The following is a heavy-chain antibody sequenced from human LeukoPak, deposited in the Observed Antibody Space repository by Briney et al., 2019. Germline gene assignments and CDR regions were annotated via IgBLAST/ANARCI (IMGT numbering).Heavy chain of an antibody. J-gene: IGHJ5*02. CDR3: ARHRPYYDILTGYYSWFDP. D-gene: IGHD3-9*01. Sequence: SETLSLTCTVSGGSISSYYWSWIRQPAGKGLEWIGRIYTSGSTNYNPSLKSRVTMSVDTSKNQFSLKLSSVTAADTAVYYCARHRPYYDILTGYYSWFDPWGQGTLVTVSS. CDR1: GGSISSYY. CDR2: IYTSGST. V-gene: IGHV4-4*07.